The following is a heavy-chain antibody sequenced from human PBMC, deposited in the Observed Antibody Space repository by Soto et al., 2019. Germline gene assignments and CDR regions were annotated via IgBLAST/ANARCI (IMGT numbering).Heavy chain of an antibody. D-gene: IGHD3-10*01. J-gene: IGHJ5*02. CDR1: GGSISSYY. Sequence: SETLSLTCTVSGGSISSYYCICIRQPPGKGLEWIGYIYYSGSTNYNPSLKSRVTISVDTSKNQFSLKLSSVTAADTAVYYCARDGDLLGFDPWGQGTLVTVS. CDR3: ARDGDLLGFDP. CDR2: IYYSGST. V-gene: IGHV4-59*01.